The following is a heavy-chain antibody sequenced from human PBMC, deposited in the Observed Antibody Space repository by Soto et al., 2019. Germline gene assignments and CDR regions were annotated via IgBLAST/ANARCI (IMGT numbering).Heavy chain of an antibody. CDR1: GFSFNDYA. V-gene: IGHV3-30*03. Sequence: PWGSLRLSCATSGFSFNDYAICFVRQAPGQWLEWVAIISSDGHHQFYLDNLRGRFTVSRDNSKNTLYLQMNSLRPEDTAVYYCSRGTYYPQSSGLHADYWGPGTVV. J-gene: IGHJ4*02. D-gene: IGHD3-22*01. CDR3: SRGTYYPQSSGLHADY. CDR2: ISSDGHHQ.